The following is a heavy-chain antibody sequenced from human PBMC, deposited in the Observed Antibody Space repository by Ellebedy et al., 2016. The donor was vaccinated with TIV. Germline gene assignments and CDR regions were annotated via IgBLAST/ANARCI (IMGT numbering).Heavy chain of an antibody. CDR3: ARVDSAARHDAFDI. J-gene: IGHJ3*02. V-gene: IGHV4-59*01. Sequence: SETLSLXCTVSGGSISSYYWSWIRQPPGKGLEWIGYIYYSGSTNYNPSLKSRVTISVDTSKNQFSLKLSSVTAADTAVYYCARVDSAARHDAFDIWGQGTMVTVSS. CDR1: GGSISSYY. CDR2: IYYSGST. D-gene: IGHD6-6*01.